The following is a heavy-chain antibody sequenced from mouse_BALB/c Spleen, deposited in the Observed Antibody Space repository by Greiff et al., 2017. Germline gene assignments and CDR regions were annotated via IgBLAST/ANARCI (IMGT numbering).Heavy chain of an antibody. CDR1: GYSFTGYF. CDR3: GRSAYYGNYLYYAMDY. Sequence: EVQGVESGPELVKPGASVKISCKASGYSFTGYFMNWVKQSHGKSLEWIGRINPYNGDTFYNQKFKGKATLTVDKSSSTAHMELLSLTSEDSAVYYCGRSAYYGNYLYYAMDYWGQGTSVTVSS. D-gene: IGHD2-10*01. CDR2: INPYNGDT. V-gene: IGHV1-37*01. J-gene: IGHJ4*01.